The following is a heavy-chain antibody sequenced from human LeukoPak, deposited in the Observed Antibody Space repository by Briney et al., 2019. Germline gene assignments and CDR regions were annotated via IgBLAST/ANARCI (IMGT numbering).Heavy chain of an antibody. CDR1: GGSISSGGYY. Sequence: SETLSLTCTVSGGSISSGGYYWSWIRQHPGKGLEWIGYIYYSGSTYYNPSLKSRVTISVDTSKNQFSLKLSSVTAADTAVYYCAIDPGDSSGYLNDAFDIWGQGTMVTVST. J-gene: IGHJ3*02. CDR3: AIDPGDSSGYLNDAFDI. D-gene: IGHD3-22*01. CDR2: IYYSGST. V-gene: IGHV4-31*03.